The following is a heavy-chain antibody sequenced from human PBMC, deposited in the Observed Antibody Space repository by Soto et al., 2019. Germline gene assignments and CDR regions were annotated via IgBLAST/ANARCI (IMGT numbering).Heavy chain of an antibody. D-gene: IGHD6-13*01. CDR2: IHSSGST. V-gene: IGHV4-4*07. Sequence: QVQLQASGPGLVKPSETLSLTCTVSGASMNSYHWSWIRQPAGKGLEWIGHIHSSGSTNYNPSLKSRVTMSVDTSKNQFSLRLMSLTAADTAVYYCARDQGVAAAGITWFHPWGQGSLVTVSS. CDR1: GASMNSYH. CDR3: ARDQGVAAAGITWFHP. J-gene: IGHJ5*02.